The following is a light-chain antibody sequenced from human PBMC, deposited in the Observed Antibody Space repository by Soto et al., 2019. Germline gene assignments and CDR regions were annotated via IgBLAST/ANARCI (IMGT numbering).Light chain of an antibody. CDR3: QSYDSSLSGSV. CDR2: GNS. CDR1: SSNIGAGYD. J-gene: IGLJ2*01. V-gene: IGLV1-40*01. Sequence: QSVLTQPPSVSGAPGQRVTISGTGSSSNIGAGYDVHWYQQLPGTAPKLLIYGNSNRPSGVPDRFSGSKSGTSASLAITGLQAEDEADYYCQSYDSSLSGSVFGGGTK.